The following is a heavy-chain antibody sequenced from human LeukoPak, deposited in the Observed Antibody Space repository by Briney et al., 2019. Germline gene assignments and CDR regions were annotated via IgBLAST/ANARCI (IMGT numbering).Heavy chain of an antibody. Sequence: PGGSLRLSCAASGFIFSDYYMSWIRQAPGKGLEWVSYISSSGSTIFYADSVRGRFTISRDNAKNSLFLQMNSLRAEDTAVYYCTTDQDLRFLEWLVFDYWGQGTLVTVSS. V-gene: IGHV3-11*01. J-gene: IGHJ4*02. CDR3: TTDQDLRFLEWLVFDY. D-gene: IGHD3-3*01. CDR1: GFIFSDYY. CDR2: ISSSGSTI.